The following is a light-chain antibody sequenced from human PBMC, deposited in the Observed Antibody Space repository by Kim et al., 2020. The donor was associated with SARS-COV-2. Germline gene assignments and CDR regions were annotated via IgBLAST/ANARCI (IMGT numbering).Light chain of an antibody. V-gene: IGKV1-5*01. CDR1: QSISSW. CDR2: DAS. Sequence: DIQMTQSPSALSASVGDRVTITCRASQSISSWLAWYQQKPGKAPKLLIFDASSLESGVPSRFSGSVSGTEFTLTITSLQPDDFASYYCHEYNTYSRTFFQGTKVDIK. J-gene: IGKJ1*01. CDR3: HEYNTYSRT.